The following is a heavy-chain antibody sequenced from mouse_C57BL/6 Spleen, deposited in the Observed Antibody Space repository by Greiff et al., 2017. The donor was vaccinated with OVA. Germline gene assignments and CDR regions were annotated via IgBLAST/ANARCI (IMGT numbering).Heavy chain of an antibody. V-gene: IGHV1-81*01. CDR1: GYTFTSYG. CDR3: ARSGVTAQATYFDY. D-gene: IGHD3-2*02. Sequence: QVQLQQSGAELARPGASVKLSCKASGYTFTSYGISWVKQRTGQGLEWIGEIYPRSGNPYYNEKFKGKATLTADKSSSTAYMELRSLTSEDSAVYFCARSGVTAQATYFDYWGQGTTLTVSS. J-gene: IGHJ2*01. CDR2: IYPRSGNP.